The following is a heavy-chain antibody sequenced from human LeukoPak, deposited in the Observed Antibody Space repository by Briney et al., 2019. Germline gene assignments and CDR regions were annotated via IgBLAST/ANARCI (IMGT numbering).Heavy chain of an antibody. D-gene: IGHD3-22*01. CDR3: ARDLALNTRRGYYYTEDDY. V-gene: IGHV3-7*01. CDR2: LNQDGREK. CDR1: RFTFSNYW. J-gene: IGHJ4*02. Sequence: GGSLRLSCTASRFTFSNYWMSWVRQAPGKGLEWVANLNQDGREKYYLDSVRGRFTISRDNAKNSVFLQLDSLRAEDTAVYFCARDLALNTRRGYYYTEDDYWGQGTLVTVSS.